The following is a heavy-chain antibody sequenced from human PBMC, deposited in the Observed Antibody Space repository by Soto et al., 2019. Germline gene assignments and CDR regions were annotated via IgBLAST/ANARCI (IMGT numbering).Heavy chain of an antibody. J-gene: IGHJ6*02. CDR1: GYTFTSYG. CDR3: ARDRYYDILTGYSGYYGMDV. V-gene: IGHV1-18*01. CDR2: ISAYNGNT. D-gene: IGHD3-9*01. Sequence: QVQLVQSGAEVKKPGASVKVSCKASGYTFTSYGISWVRQAPGQGLEWMGWISAYNGNTNYAQKLQGRVTMTTDTSTSKAYMELRSLRSDDTAVYYCARDRYYDILTGYSGYYGMDVWGQGTTVTVSS.